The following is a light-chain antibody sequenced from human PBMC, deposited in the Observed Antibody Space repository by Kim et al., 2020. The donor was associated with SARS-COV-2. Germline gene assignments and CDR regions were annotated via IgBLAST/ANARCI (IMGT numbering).Light chain of an antibody. CDR1: SSDGGAYNF. J-gene: IGLJ2*01. CDR2: DVS. CDR3: TSYTTSISII. Sequence: GKSITSSCTGSSSDGGAYNFVSWDQQHPGRAPKLMIYDVSKRPSGVSARFSGSKSGNTASLTISGLQAEDEADYYCTSYTTSISIIFGGGTQLTVL. V-gene: IGLV2-14*03.